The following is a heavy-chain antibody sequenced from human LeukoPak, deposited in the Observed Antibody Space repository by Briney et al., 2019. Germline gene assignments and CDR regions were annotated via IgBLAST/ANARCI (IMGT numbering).Heavy chain of an antibody. V-gene: IGHV3-11*04. J-gene: IGHJ3*02. CDR2: ITSRGSTI. D-gene: IGHD1-26*01. CDR3: ARVPVGAFDI. Sequence: GGSLRLSCAASGFTFSDYQMSWIRQAPGKGLEWVSYITSRGSTIYYADSVKGRFTISRDNAKNSLYLQMNSLRAEDTAVYYCARVPVGAFDIWGQGTMVTVSS. CDR1: GFTFSDYQ.